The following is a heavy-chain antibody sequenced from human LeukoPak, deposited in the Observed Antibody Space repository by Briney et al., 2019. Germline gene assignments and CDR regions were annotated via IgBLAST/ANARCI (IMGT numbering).Heavy chain of an antibody. J-gene: IGHJ4*02. V-gene: IGHV3-30*03. CDR3: ARDPSSGWYYFDY. Sequence: LAGGSLRLSCAASGFTFSSYGMHWVRQAPGKGLEWVAVISYDGSNKYYADSVKGRFTISRDNSKNTLYLQMNSLRAEDTAVYYCARDPSSGWYYFDYWGQGTLVTVSS. D-gene: IGHD6-19*01. CDR2: ISYDGSNK. CDR1: GFTFSSYG.